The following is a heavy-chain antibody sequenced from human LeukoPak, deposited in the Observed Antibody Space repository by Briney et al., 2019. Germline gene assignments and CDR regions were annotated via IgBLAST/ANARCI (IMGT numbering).Heavy chain of an antibody. D-gene: IGHD6-19*01. Sequence: SETLSLTCTVSGGSLSSYYWTWIRQPPGKGLEWIGYIYYSGSTNYNPSLKSRVTISVDTSKNQFSLKLSSVTAADTAVYYCASEQSGYYFDYWGQGTLVTVSS. J-gene: IGHJ4*02. V-gene: IGHV4-59*12. CDR2: IYYSGST. CDR1: GGSLSSYY. CDR3: ASEQSGYYFDY.